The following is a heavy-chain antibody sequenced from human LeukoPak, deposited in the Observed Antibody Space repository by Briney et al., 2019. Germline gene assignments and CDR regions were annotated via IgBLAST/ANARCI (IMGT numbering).Heavy chain of an antibody. CDR2: IIPILGIA. CDR1: GGTFSSYN. D-gene: IGHD3-22*01. V-gene: IGHV1-69*02. CDR3: ATCSYDSSGFLDAFDI. Sequence: ASVKVSCKASGGTFSSYNISGVRQAPGQGLEWTGRIIPILGIANYAQKFQGRVTITADKSTSTAYMELSSLRSEDTAVYYCATCSYDSSGFLDAFDIWGQGTMVTVSS. J-gene: IGHJ3*02.